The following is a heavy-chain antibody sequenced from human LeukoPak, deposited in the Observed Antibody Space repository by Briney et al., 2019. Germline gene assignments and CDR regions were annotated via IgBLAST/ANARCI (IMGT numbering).Heavy chain of an antibody. CDR1: GVPPSGKN. V-gene: IGHV3-53*01. D-gene: IGHD3-10*01. J-gene: IGHJ4*02. CDR2: IYSGGST. Sequence: GGALSPSPSAPGVPPSGKNISGVPPAPGEGLEWVSVIYSGGSTYYADSVKGRFTISRDNSKNTLYLQMNSLRAEDTAVYYCARDLGETGYWGQGTLVTVSS. CDR3: ARDLGETGY.